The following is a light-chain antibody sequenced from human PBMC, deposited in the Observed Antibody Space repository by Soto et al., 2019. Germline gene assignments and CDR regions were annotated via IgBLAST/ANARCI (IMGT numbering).Light chain of an antibody. J-gene: IGKJ3*01. V-gene: IGKV1-5*01. CDR3: QQYDGY. CDR2: DAS. CDR1: QNINRW. Sequence: DIQMTQSPSTLAASVGDRVTITCRASQNINRWLAWYQQKPGKAPKVLIYDASSLESGVPSRFSGSGSGTEFTLTFTSLQPDDVATYYCQQYDGYFGPGTKVDFK.